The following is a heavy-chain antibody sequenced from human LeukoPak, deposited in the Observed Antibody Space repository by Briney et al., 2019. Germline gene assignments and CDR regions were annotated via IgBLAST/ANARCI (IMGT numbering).Heavy chain of an antibody. CDR2: ISPKDGDT. J-gene: IGHJ4*02. Sequence: ASVTVSYKASGNTFTDYFTHWVRQVPGQRLEWMGWISPKDGDTKYAQKFQGRVTMSRDTSISTAYMELSSLKSDDTALYYCATVVNWGQGTLVTVSS. CDR3: ATVVN. CDR1: GNTFTDYF. V-gene: IGHV1-2*02.